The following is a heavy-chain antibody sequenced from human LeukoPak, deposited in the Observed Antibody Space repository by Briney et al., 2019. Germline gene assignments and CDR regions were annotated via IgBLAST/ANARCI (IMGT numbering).Heavy chain of an antibody. CDR1: GFTFSSYS. Sequence: GGSLRLSCAASGFTFSSYSMNWVRQAPGKGLEWVSYISSSSSTIYYADSVKGRFTIFRDNAKNSLYLQMNSLRAEDTAVYYCARVSRWYFDYWGQGTLVTVSS. J-gene: IGHJ4*02. CDR2: ISSSSSTI. CDR3: ARVSRWYFDY. D-gene: IGHD6-13*01. V-gene: IGHV3-48*04.